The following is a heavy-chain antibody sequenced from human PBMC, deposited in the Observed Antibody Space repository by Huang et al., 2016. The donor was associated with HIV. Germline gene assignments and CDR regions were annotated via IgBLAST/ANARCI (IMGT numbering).Heavy chain of an antibody. CDR2: FDPEIGET. V-gene: IGHV1-24*01. J-gene: IGHJ4*02. D-gene: IGHD3-9*01. CDR1: EYTLTELS. CDR3: ATGFDVFFDF. Sequence: QVQLVQSRAEVQKPGASVKVSCKVSEYTLTELSIHWVRQPPGKGLEWMVGFDPEIGETIYAQKFQGRVTMTEDTSTETAFMELSGLRPEDTAVYYCATGFDVFFDFWGQGTLVTVSS.